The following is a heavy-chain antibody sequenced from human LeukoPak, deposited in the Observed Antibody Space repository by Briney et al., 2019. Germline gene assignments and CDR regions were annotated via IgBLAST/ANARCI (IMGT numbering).Heavy chain of an antibody. V-gene: IGHV3-30*02. J-gene: IGHJ4*02. Sequence: PGGSLRLSCAASGFTFNNYGMHWVRQAPGKGLEWVTFTSYHGNDQYYADSVQGRFIISRDNSKSTLCLQINSLTIEDTAVYYCAEDVSTGWSFDYWGQGALVTVSS. CDR3: AEDVSTGWSFDY. CDR2: TSYHGNDQ. D-gene: IGHD6-19*01. CDR1: GFTFNNYG.